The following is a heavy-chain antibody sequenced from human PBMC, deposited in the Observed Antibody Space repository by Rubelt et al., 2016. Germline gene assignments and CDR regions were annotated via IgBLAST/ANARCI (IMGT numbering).Heavy chain of an antibody. V-gene: IGHV3-23*01. CDR1: GFPFSTYA. J-gene: IGHJ3*01. Sequence: GESLRLSCAASGFPFSTYAMSWVRQAPGKGLEWVSGISGSGGDTFYADSVKGRFTISRDNSKNTLYLQMNSLRAEDTAVYYCTKAGGPDYCGGGSCYSGKAFHLWGQGTRVTFSS. CDR3: TKAGGPDYCGGGSCYSGKAFHL. CDR2: ISGSGGDT. D-gene: IGHD2-15*01.